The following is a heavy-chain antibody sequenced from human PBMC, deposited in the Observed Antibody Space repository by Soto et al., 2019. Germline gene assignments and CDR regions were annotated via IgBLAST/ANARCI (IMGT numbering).Heavy chain of an antibody. CDR2: IKSKSAGETT. V-gene: IGHV3-15*05. CDR3: STGSSLSGSVFDY. Sequence: EVQLVESGGGLVKPGGSLRLSCAASGFSFRTAWMAWVRQAPGKGLEWVGRIKSKSAGETTDYADPVKGRFTISRDDSKATLYLHMDSLETGDTAVYYCSTGSSLSGSVFDYWGQGTLVTVSS. D-gene: IGHD1-26*01. J-gene: IGHJ4*02. CDR1: GFSFRTAW.